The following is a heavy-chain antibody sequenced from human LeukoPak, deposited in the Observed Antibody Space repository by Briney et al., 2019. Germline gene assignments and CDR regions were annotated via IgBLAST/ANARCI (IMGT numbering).Heavy chain of an antibody. CDR1: GGSIRNYY. CDR2: IYYSGST. J-gene: IGHJ4*02. D-gene: IGHD6-13*01. CDR3: ARGGISIVALDY. Sequence: SETLSLTCTVSGGSIRNYYWSWIRQPPGKGLEWIGYIYYSGSTNYNPSLKSRVTMSVDTSRNQFSLKVTSVSAADTAVYYCARGGISIVALDYWGQGTLVTVSS. V-gene: IGHV4-59*01.